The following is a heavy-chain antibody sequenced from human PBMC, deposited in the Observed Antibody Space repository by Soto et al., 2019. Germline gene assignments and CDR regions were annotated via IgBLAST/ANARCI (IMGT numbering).Heavy chain of an antibody. Sequence: PSETLSLTCTVSGHSISSEYYWSWIRQPPGKGLEWIGYIYYSGTICYNPSLKSRVTISVDTSKNQFSLKVSSVTAADTAVYYCASRGPAAAEFDYWGQGTLVTVSS. D-gene: IGHD6-13*01. CDR2: IYYSGTI. J-gene: IGHJ4*02. CDR1: GHSISSEYY. CDR3: ASRGPAAAEFDY. V-gene: IGHV4-30-4*01.